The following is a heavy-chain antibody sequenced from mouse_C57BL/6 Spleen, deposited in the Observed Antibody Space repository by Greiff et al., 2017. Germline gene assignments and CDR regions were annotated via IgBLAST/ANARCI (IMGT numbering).Heavy chain of an antibody. Sequence: VQLQQSGAELAKPGASVKLSCKASGYTFTSYWMHWVKQRPGQGLEWIGYINPSSGSTKYNQPFKDKATLTAEKSSSTAYMQLGSLKYEDSAVYYCATYYDYGCAYWGPGTLVTVSA. CDR1: GYTFTSYW. CDR3: ATYYDYGCAY. J-gene: IGHJ3*01. D-gene: IGHD2-4*01. V-gene: IGHV1-7*01. CDR2: INPSSGST.